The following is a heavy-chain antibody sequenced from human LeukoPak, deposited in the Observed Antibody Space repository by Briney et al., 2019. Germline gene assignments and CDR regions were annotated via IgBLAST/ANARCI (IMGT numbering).Heavy chain of an antibody. Sequence: GGSLRLSCAASGFTVSSSHMSWVRQAPGKGLEWVSIIYSGGNTYYADSVKGRFTISRDNSKNTLFFQMNSLGADDTAVYYCARRVAGSYSDWGQGTLVTVSS. J-gene: IGHJ4*02. CDR3: ARRVAGSYSD. CDR2: IYSGGNT. D-gene: IGHD1-26*01. V-gene: IGHV3-53*01. CDR1: GFTVSSSH.